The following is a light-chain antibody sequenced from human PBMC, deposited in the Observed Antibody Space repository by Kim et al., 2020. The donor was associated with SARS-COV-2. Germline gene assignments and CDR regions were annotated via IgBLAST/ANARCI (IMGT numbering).Light chain of an antibody. Sequence: SPAQTATLSCRSSHSVSSSYLAWYQRKPGQAPRLLIYGASSRATGIPDRFSGSGSGTDFTLTISRLEPEDLAVYYCQQYGSSPFTFGPGTKVDIK. CDR2: GAS. J-gene: IGKJ3*01. CDR1: HSVSSSY. CDR3: QQYGSSPFT. V-gene: IGKV3-20*01.